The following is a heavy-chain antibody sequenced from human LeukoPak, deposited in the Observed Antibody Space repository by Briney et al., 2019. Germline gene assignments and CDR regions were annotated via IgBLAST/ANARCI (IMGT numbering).Heavy chain of an antibody. D-gene: IGHD2-2*01. V-gene: IGHV4-31*03. CDR3: ARDRVCSSTSCYVSDGMDV. CDR1: GGSISSGGYY. CDR2: IYYSGST. J-gene: IGHJ6*02. Sequence: SETLSLTCTVSGGSISSGGYYWSWIRQHPGKGLEWIGYIYYSGSTYYNPSPKSRVTISVDTSKNQFSLKLSSVTAADTAVYYCARDRVCSSTSCYVSDGMDVWGQGTTVTVSS.